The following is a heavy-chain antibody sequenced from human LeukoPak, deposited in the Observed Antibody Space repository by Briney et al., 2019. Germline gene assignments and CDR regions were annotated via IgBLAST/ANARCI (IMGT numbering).Heavy chain of an antibody. V-gene: IGHV5-51*01. J-gene: IGHJ6*03. Sequence: GESLKISCKGSGYSFTSYWIGWVRQMPGKGLEWMGIIYPGDSDTRYSPSFQGQVTISADKSISTAYLQWSSLKASDTAMYYCARGGYSNYDPKWRYYYMDVWGKGTTVTVSS. CDR3: ARGGYSNYDPKWRYYYMDV. CDR1: GYSFTSYW. CDR2: IYPGDSDT. D-gene: IGHD4-11*01.